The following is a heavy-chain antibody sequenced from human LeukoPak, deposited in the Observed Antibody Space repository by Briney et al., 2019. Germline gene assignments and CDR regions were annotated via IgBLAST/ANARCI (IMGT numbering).Heavy chain of an antibody. Sequence: ASETLSLTCTVSGGSISSYYWSWIRQPPGKGLEWIGYIYYSGSTYYNPSLKSRVTISIDTSKKQFSLKLSSVTAADTAVYYCARFNPAAGSFCFDYWGQGTLVTVSS. CDR3: ARFNPAAGSFCFDY. CDR2: IYYSGST. J-gene: IGHJ4*02. D-gene: IGHD6-13*01. V-gene: IGHV4-59*08. CDR1: GGSISSYY.